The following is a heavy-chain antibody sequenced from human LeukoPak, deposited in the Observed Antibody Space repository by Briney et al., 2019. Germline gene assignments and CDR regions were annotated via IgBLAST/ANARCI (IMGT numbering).Heavy chain of an antibody. CDR2: ITVSGDNT. CDR1: GFTFSSYA. V-gene: IGHV3-23*01. J-gene: IGHJ4*02. D-gene: IGHD5-24*01. CDR3: ARDRGDGTQSPFYS. Sequence: GGSLRLSCAASGFTFSSYAMSWVRQAPGKGLEWVSSITVSGDNTYNADSVKGRFTISRDNSKNTLYLQMNSLRAEDTAVYYCARDRGDGTQSPFYSWGQGTVVTVAS.